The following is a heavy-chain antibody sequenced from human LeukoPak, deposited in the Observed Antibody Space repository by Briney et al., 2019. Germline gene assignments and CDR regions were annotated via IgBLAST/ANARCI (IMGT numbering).Heavy chain of an antibody. J-gene: IGHJ4*02. CDR2: ISSNGGST. V-gene: IGHV3-64*01. Sequence: GGSLRLSCAASGFTFSSYAMHWVRQAPGKGLEYVSAISSNGGSTYYANSVKGRFTISRDNSKNTLYLQMNSLRAEDTAVYYCAKGNGLTTVTTSHSDYWGQGTLVTVSS. D-gene: IGHD4-17*01. CDR3: AKGNGLTTVTTSHSDY. CDR1: GFTFSSYA.